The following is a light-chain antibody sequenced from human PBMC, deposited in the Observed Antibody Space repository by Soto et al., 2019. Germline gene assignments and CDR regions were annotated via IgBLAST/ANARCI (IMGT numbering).Light chain of an antibody. CDR3: QQYGSSHVT. Sequence: EIVLAQSPGTLSLSPGESATLSCRASQSVSSNSLAWYQQKTGQAPRLLIYDASRRATGIPDRFSAGGSGTDFTFNITRLELEDFAVYHCQQYGSSHVTFGQGTKVEIK. V-gene: IGKV3-20*01. J-gene: IGKJ2*01. CDR2: DAS. CDR1: QSVSSNS.